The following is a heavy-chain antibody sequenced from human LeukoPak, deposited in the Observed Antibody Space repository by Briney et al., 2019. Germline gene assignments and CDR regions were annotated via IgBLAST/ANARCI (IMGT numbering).Heavy chain of an antibody. CDR1: GGSISTFY. V-gene: IGHV4-59*08. Sequence: SETLSLTCTVSGGSISTFYWNWIRQPPGKGLEWIGYIYYSGSTNYNPSLESRVTISVDTSRNQFSLKLSSVTAADTAVYFCARHQWVPAFDIWGQGTMVTVSS. D-gene: IGHD1-26*01. CDR3: ARHQWVPAFDI. J-gene: IGHJ3*02. CDR2: IYYSGST.